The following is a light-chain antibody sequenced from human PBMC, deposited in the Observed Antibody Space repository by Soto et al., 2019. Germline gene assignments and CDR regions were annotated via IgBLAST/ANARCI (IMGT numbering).Light chain of an antibody. Sequence: EIALTQSPGTLSLSPGERVTISCRASQTVASNFLAWYQQKPGQAPRLLIYGTSSRAAAIPDRFSGSGSETDIPLSISRVEPEDVAVYYCQQYGGAPRTFGQGTKVEIK. CDR3: QQYGGAPRT. J-gene: IGKJ1*01. CDR1: QTVASNF. V-gene: IGKV3-20*01. CDR2: GTS.